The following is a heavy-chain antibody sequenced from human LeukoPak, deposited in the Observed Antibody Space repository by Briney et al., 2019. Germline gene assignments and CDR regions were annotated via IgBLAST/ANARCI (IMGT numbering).Heavy chain of an antibody. J-gene: IGHJ5*02. CDR1: GFTFSDYY. CDR3: ARGVPTRKLNWFDP. CDR2: ISSSGSTI. Sequence: GGSLRLSCAASGFTFSDYYMSWIRQAPGKGLEWVSYISSSGSTIYYADSVKGRFTISRDNAKNSLYLQMNSLRAEDTAVYYRARGVPTRKLNWFDPWGQGTLVTVSS. V-gene: IGHV3-11*01. D-gene: IGHD5-12*01.